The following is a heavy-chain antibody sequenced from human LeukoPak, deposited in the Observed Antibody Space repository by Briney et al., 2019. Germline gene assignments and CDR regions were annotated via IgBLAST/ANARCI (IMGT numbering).Heavy chain of an antibody. J-gene: IGHJ4*02. CDR3: ARNRYVDY. CDR1: GFMFSDYY. Sequence: GGSLRLSCTASGFMFSDYYMSWLRQVPGKGLEWISCISNSGSPIYYADSVKGRFTISRDNAKKSLYLQMNSLRAEDTAVYYCARNRYVDYWGQGTLVTVSS. V-gene: IGHV3-11*01. CDR2: ISNSGSPI.